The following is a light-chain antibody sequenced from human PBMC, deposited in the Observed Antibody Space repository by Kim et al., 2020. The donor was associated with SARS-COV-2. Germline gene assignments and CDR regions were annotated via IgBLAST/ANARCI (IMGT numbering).Light chain of an antibody. J-gene: IGLJ2*01. CDR2: KDS. CDR3: QSADSRGVV. CDR1: ALPKQY. Sequence: SYELTQPPSVSVSPGQTARITCSGDALPKQYAYWYQQKPGQAPVLVIYKDSERPSGIPERFSGSSSGTTVTLTIGGVQAEDEADYYCQSADSRGVVFGGG. V-gene: IGLV3-25*03.